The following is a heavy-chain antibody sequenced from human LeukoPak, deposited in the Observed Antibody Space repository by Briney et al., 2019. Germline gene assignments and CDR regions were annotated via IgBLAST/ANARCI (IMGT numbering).Heavy chain of an antibody. Sequence: SXXASGFTFSSYXMHWXRQAPGXXXXXXAVIWYDGSNKYYADSVKGRFTISRDNSKNTLYLQMNSLRAEDTAVYYCARDLRYFDWSPGNYWGQGTLVTVSS. D-gene: IGHD3-9*01. CDR2: IWYDGSNK. V-gene: IGHV3-33*01. J-gene: IGHJ4*02. CDR3: ARDLRYFDWSPGNY. CDR1: GFTFSSYX.